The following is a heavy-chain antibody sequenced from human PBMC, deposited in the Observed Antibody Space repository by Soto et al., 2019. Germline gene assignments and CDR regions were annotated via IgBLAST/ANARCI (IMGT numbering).Heavy chain of an antibody. D-gene: IGHD3-3*01. CDR2: INAGNGNT. V-gene: IGHV1-3*01. CDR3: AREVDWSGYFWFDP. Sequence: GASMKVSRKASGYTLTSYGMHLVRPAPGQRLEWMGWINAGNGNTKYSQKFQGRVTITRDTSASTAYMELSSLRSEDTAVYYCAREVDWSGYFWFDPWGQGTLVTVSS. CDR1: GYTLTSYG. J-gene: IGHJ5*02.